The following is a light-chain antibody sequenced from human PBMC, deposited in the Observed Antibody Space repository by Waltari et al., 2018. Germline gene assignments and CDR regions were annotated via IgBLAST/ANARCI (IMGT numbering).Light chain of an antibody. CDR1: NSNVDILLL. Sequence: QSALTQPASVFGSPGQSITLSCTAANSNVDILLLVSWYQHHPGRHPRLLIYEISQRPAGSSNRCSGSSPGNAASLTITGLQPEDESDYFCCSFAGYGIYVFGSGTQVSVL. V-gene: IGLV2-23*02. J-gene: IGLJ1*01. CDR3: CSFAGYGIYV. CDR2: EIS.